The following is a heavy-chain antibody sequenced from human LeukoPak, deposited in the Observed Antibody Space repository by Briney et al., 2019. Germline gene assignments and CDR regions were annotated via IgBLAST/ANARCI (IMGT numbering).Heavy chain of an antibody. D-gene: IGHD5-18*01. CDR1: GFTFTSYW. CDR2: IKSDGSET. V-gene: IGHV3-74*01. Sequence: GSLRLSCAASGFTFTSYWMHWVRPAPGKGLVWVSRIKSDGSETTYADFVKGRFTISRDNAKNTLYLQMNSLRAEDTAVYYCVKGGSLIQLPYPFDYWGQGTLVTVSS. J-gene: IGHJ4*02. CDR3: VKGGSLIQLPYPFDY.